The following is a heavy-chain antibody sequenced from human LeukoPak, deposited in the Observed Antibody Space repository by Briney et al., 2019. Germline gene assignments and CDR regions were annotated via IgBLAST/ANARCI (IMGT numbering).Heavy chain of an antibody. J-gene: IGHJ4*02. V-gene: IGHV3-23*01. D-gene: IGHD3-3*01. CDR2: ISDSGGNT. CDR3: ARGITIFGMVIID. CDR1: GFTFSSYA. Sequence: GGSLRLSCAASGFTFSSYAMTWVRQAPGKGLEWVSAISDSGGNTYYSDSVKGRFTISRDNSKNTLYPQMNSLRAEDTGVYYCARGITIFGMVIIDWGQGTLVTVSS.